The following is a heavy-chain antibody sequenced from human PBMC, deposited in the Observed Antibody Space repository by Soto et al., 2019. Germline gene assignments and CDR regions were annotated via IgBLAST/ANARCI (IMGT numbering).Heavy chain of an antibody. CDR3: ARDLSRGYSYGSDY. D-gene: IGHD5-18*01. CDR1: GFTFSSYG. V-gene: IGHV3-33*01. CDR2: IWYDGSNK. Sequence: QVQLVESGGGVVQPGRSLRLSCAASGFTFSSYGMHWVRHAPGKGLEWVAVIWYDGSNKYYADSVKGRFTISRDNSKNTLYLQMNSLRAEDTAVYYCARDLSRGYSYGSDYWGQGTLVTVSS. J-gene: IGHJ4*02.